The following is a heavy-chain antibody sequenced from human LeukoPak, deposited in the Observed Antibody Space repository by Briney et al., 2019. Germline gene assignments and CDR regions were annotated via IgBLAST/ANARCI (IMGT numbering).Heavy chain of an antibody. CDR2: INSNGGTT. J-gene: IGHJ4*02. Sequence: PGGSLRLSCVASGFTFSIYAMSWVRQAPGKGLEWVSVINSNGGTTFYADSVRGRFTISRDNSKNTVSLQMNSLRADDTAVYFCVRDRGSGWCYMDRWGQGALVTVSS. V-gene: IGHV3-23*01. CDR3: VRDRGSGWCYMDR. CDR1: GFTFSIYA. D-gene: IGHD6-19*01.